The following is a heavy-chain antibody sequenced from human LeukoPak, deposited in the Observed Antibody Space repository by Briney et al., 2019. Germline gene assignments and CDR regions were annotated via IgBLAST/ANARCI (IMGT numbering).Heavy chain of an antibody. CDR3: ARSRVKAVAGSWRWFDP. D-gene: IGHD6-19*01. CDR2: MNPNSGNT. V-gene: IGHV1-8*01. Sequence: ASVKVSCKASGYTFTSYDINWVRQATGQGLEWMGWMNPNSGNTGYAQKFQGRVTMTRNTSISTAYMELSSLRSEDTAVYYCARSRVKAVAGSWRWFDPWGQGTLVTVSS. J-gene: IGHJ5*02. CDR1: GYTFTSYD.